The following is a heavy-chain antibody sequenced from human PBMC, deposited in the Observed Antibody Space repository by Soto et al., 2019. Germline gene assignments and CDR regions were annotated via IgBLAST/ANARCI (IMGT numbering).Heavy chain of an antibody. D-gene: IGHD2-15*01. CDR2: LWYDGSNK. CDR3: ARGYCSGGSCYSGGYMDV. Sequence: QVQLVESGGGVVQPGRSLRLSCAASGFTFSSYGMHWVRQAPGKGLEWVAVLWYDGSNKYYADSVKGRFTISRDNSKNTLYLQMNSLRAEDTAVYYCARGYCSGGSCYSGGYMDVWGKGTTVTVSS. J-gene: IGHJ6*03. V-gene: IGHV3-33*01. CDR1: GFTFSSYG.